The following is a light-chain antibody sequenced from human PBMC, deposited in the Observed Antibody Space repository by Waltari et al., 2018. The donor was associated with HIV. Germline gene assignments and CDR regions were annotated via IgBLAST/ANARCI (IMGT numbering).Light chain of an antibody. CDR2: STN. CDR1: SGSVSTSYY. V-gene: IGLV8-61*01. Sequence: QTVVTQEPSFSVSPGGTVTLTCGLNSGSVSTSYYSSWYQQTPGQAPRTLIYSTNTCSYGVPDRFSGSILGKKAALTITGAQAEDEADYHCALYMGSGIWVFGGGTKLTV. CDR3: ALYMGSGIWV. J-gene: IGLJ3*02.